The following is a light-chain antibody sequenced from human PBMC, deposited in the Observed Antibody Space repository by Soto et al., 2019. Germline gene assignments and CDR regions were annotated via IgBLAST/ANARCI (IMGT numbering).Light chain of an antibody. Sequence: DIPMTQSPSSVSASVGDRVTITCRASQGVTSWLAWYQHKPGKAPKLLISATSTLESGVPSRFSGSGFGTDFTLTISSLQSKDFATYYCLQANSFPITFGQGTRLEIK. CDR1: QGVTSW. CDR2: ATS. J-gene: IGKJ5*01. V-gene: IGKV1-12*01. CDR3: LQANSFPIT.